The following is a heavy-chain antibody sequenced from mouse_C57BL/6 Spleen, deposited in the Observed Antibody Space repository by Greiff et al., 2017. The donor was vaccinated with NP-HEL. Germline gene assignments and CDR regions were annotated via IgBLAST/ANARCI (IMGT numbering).Heavy chain of an antibody. CDR3: ARDSYYGAWFAY. CDR1: GFTFSSYA. V-gene: IGHV5-4*01. J-gene: IGHJ3*01. Sequence: EVHLVESGGGLVKPGGSLKLSCAASGFTFSSYAMSWVRQTPEKRLEWVATISDGGSYTYYPDNVKGRFTISRDNAKNNLYLQMSHLKSEDTAMYYCARDSYYGAWFAYWGQGTLVTVSA. CDR2: ISDGGSYT. D-gene: IGHD2-13*01.